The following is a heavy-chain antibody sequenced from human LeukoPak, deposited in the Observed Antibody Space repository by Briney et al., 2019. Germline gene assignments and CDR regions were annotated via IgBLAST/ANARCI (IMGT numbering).Heavy chain of an antibody. D-gene: IGHD2-15*01. CDR3: ARVGVVVVAATRYYCYGMDV. V-gene: IGHV3-21*01. Sequence: PGGSLRLSCAASGFTFSSYSMNWVRQAPGKGLEWVSSISSSSSYIYYADSVKGRFTISRDNAKNSLYLQMNSLRAEDTAVYYCARVGVVVVAATRYYCYGMDVWGKGTTVTVSS. CDR1: GFTFSSYS. CDR2: ISSSSSYI. J-gene: IGHJ6*04.